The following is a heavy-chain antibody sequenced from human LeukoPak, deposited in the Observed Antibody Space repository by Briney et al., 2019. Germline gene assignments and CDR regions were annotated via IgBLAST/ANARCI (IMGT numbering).Heavy chain of an antibody. J-gene: IGHJ6*03. V-gene: IGHV3-21*01. CDR3: ARVDYDFWSGYSEIYYMDV. D-gene: IGHD3-3*01. CDR2: ISSSSSYI. Sequence: GGSLRLSCAASGFTFSSYSMNWVRQAPGKGLEWVSSISSSSSYIYYADSVKGRFTISRDNAKNSLYPQMNSLRAEDTAVYYCARVDYDFWSGYSEIYYMDVWGKGTTVTVSS. CDR1: GFTFSSYS.